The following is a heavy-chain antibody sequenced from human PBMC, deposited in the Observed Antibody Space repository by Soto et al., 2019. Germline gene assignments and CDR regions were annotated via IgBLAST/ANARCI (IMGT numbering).Heavy chain of an antibody. D-gene: IGHD2-2*02. V-gene: IGHV3-33*01. CDR3: ARDGGYCSSTSCYTFDY. CDR1: GFTFSSYG. Sequence: QVQLVESGGGVVQPGRSLRLSCAASGFTFSSYGMHWVRQAPGKGLEWVAVIWYDGSNKYYADSVKGRFTISRDNSKNSLYLQRNSLRAEDTAVSYCARDGGYCSSTSCYTFDYWGQGTLVTVSS. J-gene: IGHJ4*02. CDR2: IWYDGSNK.